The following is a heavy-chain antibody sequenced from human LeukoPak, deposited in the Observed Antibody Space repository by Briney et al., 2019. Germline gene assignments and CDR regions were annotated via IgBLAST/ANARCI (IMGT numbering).Heavy chain of an antibody. J-gene: IGHJ4*02. Sequence: PGGSLRLSCAASGLTFSSYAMSWVRQAPGKGLEWVSAISGSGGSTYYADSVKGRFTISRDNSKNTLYLQMNSLRAEDTAVYYCAKASEWELGVGDYWGQGTLVTVSS. CDR2: ISGSGGST. CDR1: GLTFSSYA. D-gene: IGHD1-26*01. CDR3: AKASEWELGVGDY. V-gene: IGHV3-23*01.